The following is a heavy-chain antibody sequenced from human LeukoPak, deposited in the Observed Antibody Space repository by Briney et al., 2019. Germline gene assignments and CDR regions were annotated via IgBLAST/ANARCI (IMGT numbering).Heavy chain of an antibody. Sequence: RPSETLSLTCAVYGGSISGYYWSWIRQTPGKGLEWIGVINHGGSTNYNPSLKSRVTISVDTSKKQFSLKLYSVAAADTAVYYCARREGIEAAGADYWGQGTLVTVSS. CDR2: INHGGST. CDR3: ARREGIEAAGADY. J-gene: IGHJ4*02. D-gene: IGHD6-13*01. CDR1: GGSISGYY. V-gene: IGHV4-34*01.